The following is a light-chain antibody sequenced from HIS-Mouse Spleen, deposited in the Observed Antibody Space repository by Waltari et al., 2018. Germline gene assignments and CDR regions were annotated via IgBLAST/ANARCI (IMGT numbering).Light chain of an antibody. V-gene: IGKV1-33*01. Sequence: DIQMTQSPSSLSASVGARVTITCQASQDLSNYLNWYQQKPEKAPKLLIYDASNLETGVPSRFSGSGSGTDFTFTISRLQPEDIATYYCQQYDNLPPYTFGQGTKLEIK. CDR2: DAS. CDR1: QDLSNY. J-gene: IGKJ2*01. CDR3: QQYDNLPPYT.